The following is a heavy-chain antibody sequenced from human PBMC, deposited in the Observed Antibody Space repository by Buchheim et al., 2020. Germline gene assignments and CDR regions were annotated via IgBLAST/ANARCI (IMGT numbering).Heavy chain of an antibody. Sequence: EVRLVQPGGGLVKPGGSLRLSCAASGFTFSDSTMNWVRQAPGKGLEWVSSISSRSTYMFYADSVMGRFTISRDNRRNSLYLQLNSLRAEDTALYYCARAYGDAFYRGMDVWGQGTT. CDR2: ISSRSTYM. V-gene: IGHV3-21*01. CDR1: GFTFSDST. J-gene: IGHJ6*02. CDR3: ARAYGDAFYRGMDV. D-gene: IGHD4-17*01.